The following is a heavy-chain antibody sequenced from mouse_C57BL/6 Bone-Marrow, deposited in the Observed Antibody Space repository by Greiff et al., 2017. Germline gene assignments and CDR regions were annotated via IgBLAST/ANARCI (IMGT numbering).Heavy chain of an antibody. J-gene: IGHJ1*03. CDR2: INYDGSST. CDR3: ARERATVVATGGLAGTWYFDV. CDR1: GFTFSDYY. D-gene: IGHD1-1*01. Sequence: DVKLVESEGGLVQPGSSMKLSCTASGFTFSDYYMAWVRQVPEKGLEWVANINYDGSSTYYLDSLKSRFIISRDNAKNILYLQMSSLKSEDTATYYCARERATVVATGGLAGTWYFDVWGTGTTVTVSS. V-gene: IGHV5-16*01.